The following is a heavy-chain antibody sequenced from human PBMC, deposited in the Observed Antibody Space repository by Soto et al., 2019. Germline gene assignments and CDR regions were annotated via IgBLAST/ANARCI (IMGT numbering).Heavy chain of an antibody. J-gene: IGHJ4*02. Sequence: GGSLRLSCAASGFTFSSYWMSWVRQAPGKGLEWVANIKQDGSEKYYVDSVKGRFTISRDNAKNSLYLQMNSLRAEDTAVYYCARDYDILTGGPGVFDYWGQGTLVTVSS. CDR2: IKQDGSEK. CDR1: GFTFSSYW. CDR3: ARDYDILTGGPGVFDY. D-gene: IGHD3-9*01. V-gene: IGHV3-7*01.